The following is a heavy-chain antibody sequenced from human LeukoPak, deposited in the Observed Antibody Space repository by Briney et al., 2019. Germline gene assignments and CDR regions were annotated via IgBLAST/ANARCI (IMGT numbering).Heavy chain of an antibody. Sequence: GGSLRLSCAASGFTFSSYSMNWVRQAPGKGLEWVSSISSSSSYICYADSVKGRFTISRDNAKNSLYLQMNSLRAEDTAVYYCASAGTTGTKGMDVWGKGTTVTVSS. CDR3: ASAGTTGTKGMDV. D-gene: IGHD1-1*01. CDR2: ISSSSSYI. J-gene: IGHJ6*04. CDR1: GFTFSSYS. V-gene: IGHV3-21*01.